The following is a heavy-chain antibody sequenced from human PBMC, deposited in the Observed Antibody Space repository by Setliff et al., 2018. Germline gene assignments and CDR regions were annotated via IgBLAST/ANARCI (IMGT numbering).Heavy chain of an antibody. CDR2: IKHSGST. CDR3: GRGFSRIEGWGNWFDP. Sequence: PSETLSLTCTVSGGSISSGDYYWTWVRQHREKGLEWIGEIKHSGSTNYNPSLKSRVTISVDTSKNQFSLKLSSVTAADTAVYYCGRGFSRIEGWGNWFDPWGQGILVTVSS. J-gene: IGHJ5*02. V-gene: IGHV4-39*07. D-gene: IGHD2-15*01. CDR1: GGSISSGDYY.